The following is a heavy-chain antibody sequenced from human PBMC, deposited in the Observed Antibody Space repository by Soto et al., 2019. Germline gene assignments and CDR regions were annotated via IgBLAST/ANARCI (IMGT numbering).Heavy chain of an antibody. CDR3: AKDRRYFDWLLYGSSYFRDY. Sequence: PGGSLRLSCAASGFTFSSYAMSWVRQAPGKGLEWVSAISGSGGSTYYADSVKGRFTISRDNSKNTLYLQMNSLRAEDTAVYYCAKDRRYFDWLLYGSSYFRDYWGQGTLVTVSS. D-gene: IGHD3-9*01. J-gene: IGHJ4*02. CDR1: GFTFSSYA. CDR2: ISGSGGST. V-gene: IGHV3-23*01.